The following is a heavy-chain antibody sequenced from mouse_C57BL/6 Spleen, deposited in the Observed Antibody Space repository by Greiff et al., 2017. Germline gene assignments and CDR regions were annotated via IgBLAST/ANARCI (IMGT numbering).Heavy chain of an antibody. J-gene: IGHJ2*01. CDR2: IYPGDGDT. CDR1: GYAFSSSW. D-gene: IGHD4-1*01. Sequence: QVQLQQSGPELVKPGASVKISCKASGYAFSSSWMNWVKQRPGKGLEWIGRIYPGDGDTNYNGKFKGKATLTAAKSPSTAYMQLSSLTSEDSAVYFCARWGPAGTFDYWGQGTTLTVSS. CDR3: ARWGPAGTFDY. V-gene: IGHV1-82*01.